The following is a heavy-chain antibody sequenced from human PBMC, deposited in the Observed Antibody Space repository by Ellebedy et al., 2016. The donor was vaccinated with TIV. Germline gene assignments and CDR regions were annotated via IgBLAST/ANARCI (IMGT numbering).Heavy chain of an antibody. CDR2: ISTSGGSK. Sequence: PGGSLRLSCAASGSTFTNYAMSWVRQAPGKGLEWVSAISTSGGSKYYADSVKGRFTVSRDNPKNTLYLQMNSLRAEDTAVYYCVRGAGSYHFDYWGQGTLVTV. J-gene: IGHJ4*02. CDR1: GSTFTNYA. V-gene: IGHV3-23*01. CDR3: VRGAGSYHFDY. D-gene: IGHD1-26*01.